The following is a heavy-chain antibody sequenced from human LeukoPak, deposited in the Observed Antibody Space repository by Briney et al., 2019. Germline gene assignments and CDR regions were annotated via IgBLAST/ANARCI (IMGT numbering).Heavy chain of an antibody. Sequence: ASVKVSCKVSGYTLTELSMRWVRQAPGKGLEWMGGFDPEDGETIYAQKFQGRVTMTEDTSTDTAYMELSSLRSEDTAVYYCATILSDYDSSGYLGAFDIWGQGTMVTVSS. CDR3: ATILSDYDSSGYLGAFDI. J-gene: IGHJ3*02. V-gene: IGHV1-24*01. D-gene: IGHD3-22*01. CDR2: FDPEDGET. CDR1: GYTLTELS.